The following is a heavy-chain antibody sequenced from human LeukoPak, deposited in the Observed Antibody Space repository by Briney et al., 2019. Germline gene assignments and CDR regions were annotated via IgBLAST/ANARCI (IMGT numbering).Heavy chain of an antibody. D-gene: IGHD3-3*01. CDR3: ARAPYNFWSGFCDY. Sequence: PGGSLRLSCAASGFTFSSYSMNWVRQAPGKGLEWVSSISSSSSYIYYADSVKGRFTISRDNAKNSLYLQMNSLRAEDTAVYYCARAPYNFWSGFCDYWGQGTLVTVSS. V-gene: IGHV3-21*01. CDR1: GFTFSSYS. J-gene: IGHJ4*02. CDR2: ISSSSSYI.